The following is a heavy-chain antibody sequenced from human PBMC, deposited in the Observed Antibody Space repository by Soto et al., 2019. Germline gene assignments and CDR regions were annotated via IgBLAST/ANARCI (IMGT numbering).Heavy chain of an antibody. CDR1: GGSISSGGYY. D-gene: IGHD2-2*01. CDR3: ARYCSSTSCYGFQH. CDR2: IYYSGST. V-gene: IGHV4-61*08. Sequence: SETLSLTCTVSGGSISSGGYYWSWIRQPPGKGLEWIGYIYYSGSTNYNPSLKSRVTISVDTSKNQFSLKLSSVTAADTAVYYCARYCSSTSCYGFQHWGQGTLVTVSS. J-gene: IGHJ1*01.